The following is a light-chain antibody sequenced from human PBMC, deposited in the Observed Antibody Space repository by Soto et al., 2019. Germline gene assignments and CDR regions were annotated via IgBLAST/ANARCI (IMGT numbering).Light chain of an antibody. V-gene: IGLV1-44*01. CDR3: ASWDDSLNGVV. Sequence: QSVLTQPPSASGTPGQRVTISCSGSNSNIGRNPVNWYQHLPGTAPKLLIYSNNQRPSGVPDRFSGSRSGTSASLAISGLQSEDEADYYCASWDDSLNGVVFGGGTKVTVL. CDR1: NSNIGRNP. J-gene: IGLJ2*01. CDR2: SNN.